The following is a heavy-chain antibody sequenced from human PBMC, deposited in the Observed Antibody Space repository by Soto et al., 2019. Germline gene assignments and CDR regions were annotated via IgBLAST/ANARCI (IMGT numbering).Heavy chain of an antibody. CDR2: TSYSGST. Sequence: QVQLQESGPGLVKPSQTLSLTCTVSGGSISSGGSYWSWIRQHPGKGVEWIGYTSYSGSTYYTPSLKSRVTISVDTSKTQFSLKLSSVTAADTAVYYCARGGRRSPGMDVWGQGTTVTVSS. CDR1: GGSISSGGSY. V-gene: IGHV4-31*03. CDR3: ARGGRRSPGMDV. J-gene: IGHJ6*02.